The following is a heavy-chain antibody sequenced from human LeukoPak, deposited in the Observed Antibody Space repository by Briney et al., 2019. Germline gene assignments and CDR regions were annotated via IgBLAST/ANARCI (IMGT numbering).Heavy chain of an antibody. CDR1: GFTFSTYW. CDR3: ARDRYNSSGYDWFDP. Sequence: PGGSLRLSCAASGFTFSTYWMTWVRQAPGKGLEWVANIKQDGSEKYYVDSVKGRFTISRDNAKNSLYLQMNSLRAEDTAVYYCARDRYNSSGYDWFDPWGQGTLVTVSS. CDR2: IKQDGSEK. D-gene: IGHD3-22*01. V-gene: IGHV3-7*01. J-gene: IGHJ5*02.